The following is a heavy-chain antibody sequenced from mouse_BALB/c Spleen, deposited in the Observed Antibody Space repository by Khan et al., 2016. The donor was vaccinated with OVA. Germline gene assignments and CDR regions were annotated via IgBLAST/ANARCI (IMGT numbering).Heavy chain of an antibody. V-gene: IGHV5-6*01. CDR1: GFTFSTYG. CDR3: TRLAYYYNSEGFAY. CDR2: ISSGGSYT. D-gene: IGHD1-1*01. Sequence: EVELVESGGDLVKPGGFLKLSCAASGFTFSTYGMSWVRQTPDKRLEWVAAISSGGSYTYYPDSVKGRFTISRDNAKNTLYLQMSSLKSEDTAMYYCTRLAYYYNSEGFAYWGQGTLVTVSA. J-gene: IGHJ3*01.